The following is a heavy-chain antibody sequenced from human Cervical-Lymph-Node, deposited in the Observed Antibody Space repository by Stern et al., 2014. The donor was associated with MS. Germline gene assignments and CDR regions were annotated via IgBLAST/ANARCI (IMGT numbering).Heavy chain of an antibody. Sequence: VQLLQSGGGVVQPGRSLRLSCAASGFTFRNFGMHWVRQAPGKGLEWVAVISNDGTNQHYADAVKGRFTISRDNSNNTLYLHMNSLKSEDTAVYYCARDPHRGYYSNPFDYWGQGNLVTVSS. D-gene: IGHD3-3*01. CDR1: GFTFRNFG. V-gene: IGHV3-30*03. J-gene: IGHJ4*02. CDR2: ISNDGTNQ. CDR3: ARDPHRGYYSNPFDY.